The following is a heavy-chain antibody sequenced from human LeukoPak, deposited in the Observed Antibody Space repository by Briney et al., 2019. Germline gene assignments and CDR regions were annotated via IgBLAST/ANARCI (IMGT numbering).Heavy chain of an antibody. CDR3: ARDHCSPGTCLGGH. D-gene: IGHD2-15*01. V-gene: IGHV1-18*01. CDR1: GYTFTSYG. Sequence: ASVKVSCKASGYTFTSYGISWVRQAPGQGLEWMGWISAYNGNTNYAQKLQGRVTITTDTSTSTAYMELRSLRSDDTAVYYCARDHCSPGTCLGGHWGQGTLVTVSS. CDR2: ISAYNGNT. J-gene: IGHJ4*02.